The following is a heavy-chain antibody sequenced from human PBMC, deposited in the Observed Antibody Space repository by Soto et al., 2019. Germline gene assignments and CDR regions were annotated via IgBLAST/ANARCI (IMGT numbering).Heavy chain of an antibody. J-gene: IGHJ4*02. V-gene: IGHV3-30-3*01. CDR3: ARDQVKGTMTIL. CDR2: ISYDGSNK. CDR1: GFTFINYA. Sequence: QVQLVESGGGVVQPGRSLRLSCAASGFTFINYAMHWVRQAPGKGLEWVAVISYDGSNKYYADSVKGRFTISRDNSKNKMYLHMNSLSDEDTAVYHCARDQVKGTMTILWGQGTLVTVSS. D-gene: IGHD4-17*01.